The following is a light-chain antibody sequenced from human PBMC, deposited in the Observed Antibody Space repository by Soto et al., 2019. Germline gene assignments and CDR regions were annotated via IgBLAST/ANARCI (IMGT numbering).Light chain of an antibody. Sequence: IVMTQSPATLSVSPGERATLSCRASQSVSSNLAWYQQKPGQAPRLLIYGASTRATGIPARFSGSGSGTGVTLTLSSLQSEDFGVYYCQHYNNWPPWTFGQGTRVEIK. J-gene: IGKJ1*01. CDR3: QHYNNWPPWT. V-gene: IGKV3-15*01. CDR1: QSVSSN. CDR2: GAS.